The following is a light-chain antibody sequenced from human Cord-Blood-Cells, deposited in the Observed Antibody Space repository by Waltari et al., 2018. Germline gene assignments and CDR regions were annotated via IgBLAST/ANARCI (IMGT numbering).Light chain of an antibody. V-gene: IGLV3-1*01. CDR3: QACDSSTYV. Sequence: SYELTQPPSVSVSPGQTASITCSGDKLGDKYACWYQQKPGQSPVLVIYQDSKRPSGIPERFSGSNSGNTATLTISGTHAMDEADYYCQACDSSTYVFGTGTKVTVL. CDR1: KLGDKY. CDR2: QDS. J-gene: IGLJ1*01.